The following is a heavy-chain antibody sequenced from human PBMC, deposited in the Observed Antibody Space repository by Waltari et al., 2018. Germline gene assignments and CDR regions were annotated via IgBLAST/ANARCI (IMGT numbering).Heavy chain of an antibody. CDR1: GGSFSGYY. CDR2: INHSGST. V-gene: IGHV4-34*01. D-gene: IGHD2-15*01. CDR3: AQGDSQYYFDY. J-gene: IGHJ4*02. Sequence: QVRLQQWGAGLLKPSETLSLTCAVYGGSFSGYYWSWIRQPPGKGLEWIGEINHSGSTNYNPSLKSRVTISVDTSKNQFSRKLSSVTAADTAVYYCAQGDSQYYFDYWGQGTLVTVSS.